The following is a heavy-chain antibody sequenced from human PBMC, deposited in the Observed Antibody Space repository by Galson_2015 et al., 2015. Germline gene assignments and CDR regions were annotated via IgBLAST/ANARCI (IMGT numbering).Heavy chain of an antibody. V-gene: IGHV3-48*01. J-gene: IGHJ5*02. D-gene: IGHD3-22*01. CDR2: ISSSSSSI. CDR3: ARKLYYYDNLKGWFDP. Sequence: SLRLSCAASGFTFNIYSMNWVRQAPGKGLEWVSYISSSSSSIYYADSVKGRFTISRDNAKNSLYLQMNSLRAEDTAVYYCARKLYYYDNLKGWFDPWGQGTLVTGSS. CDR1: GFTFNIYS.